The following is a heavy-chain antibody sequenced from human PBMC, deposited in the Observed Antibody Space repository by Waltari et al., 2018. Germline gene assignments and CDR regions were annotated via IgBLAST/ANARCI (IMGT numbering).Heavy chain of an antibody. D-gene: IGHD3-3*01. V-gene: IGHV1-69*01. CDR1: GGTFSNFA. J-gene: IGHJ1*01. Sequence: QVQLMQSGAEVKKPGSSVKVSCKASGGTFSNFAISWVRQAPGQWLEWMGGIIPKFSMTTYAQKFQGRVTITADESTSTAYMDLSSLRSEDTAVYYCATAIFGVVYWGQGILVTVSS. CDR3: ATAIFGVVY. CDR2: IIPKFSMT.